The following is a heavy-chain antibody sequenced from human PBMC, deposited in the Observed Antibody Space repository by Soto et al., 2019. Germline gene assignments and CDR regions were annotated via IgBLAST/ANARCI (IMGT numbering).Heavy chain of an antibody. Sequence: GGSLRLSCAASGLTFSSYGMHWVRQAPGKGLEWVALISYDGSKKYYADSVKGRFTISRDNSKNTVYLQMDSLRPEDTAVYHCAKVGGSYYYFDYWGHGTLVTVSS. CDR3: AKVGGSYYYFDY. CDR1: GLTFSSYG. V-gene: IGHV3-30*18. D-gene: IGHD1-26*01. CDR2: ISYDGSKK. J-gene: IGHJ4*01.